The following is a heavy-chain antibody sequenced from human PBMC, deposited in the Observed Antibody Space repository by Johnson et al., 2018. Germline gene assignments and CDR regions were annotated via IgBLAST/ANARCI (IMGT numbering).Heavy chain of an antibody. CDR3: AKEVSTVKPGRQDY. Sequence: EVQLVETGGGLVQPGGSLRLSCAASAFTFSTNDMNWVRQAPGKGLEWVSSISGSGGSTFYADSVKGRLTISRDNSKNTLHLQMNSLRAEDTAVYYCAKEVSTVKPGRQDYWGQGTLVTVSA. D-gene: IGHD3-22*01. J-gene: IGHJ4*02. CDR1: AFTFSTND. CDR2: ISGSGGST. V-gene: IGHV3-23*04.